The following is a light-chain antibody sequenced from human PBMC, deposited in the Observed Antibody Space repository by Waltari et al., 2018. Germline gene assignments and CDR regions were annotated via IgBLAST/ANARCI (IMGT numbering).Light chain of an antibody. CDR1: QSVSSH. Sequence: EIVLTQSPATLSLSPGERATLSCRASQSVSSHLAWYQQKPGQAPRLLIYDTSIRAAGIPARFSGSGTGTDFTLTISSLEPEDFAVYYCQQRTNWPPWVTFGQGTKVEIK. CDR2: DTS. CDR3: QQRTNWPPWVT. V-gene: IGKV3-11*01. J-gene: IGKJ2*01.